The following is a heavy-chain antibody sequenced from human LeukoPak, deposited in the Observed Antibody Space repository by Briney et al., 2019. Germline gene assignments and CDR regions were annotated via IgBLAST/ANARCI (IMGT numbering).Heavy chain of an antibody. V-gene: IGHV3-33*08. J-gene: IGHJ4*02. CDR1: GFTFSSYG. CDR3: ARDTAYDSSGYAFDY. D-gene: IGHD3-22*01. CDR2: IWYDGSNK. Sequence: GGSLRLSCAASGFTFSSYGMHWVRQAPGKGLEWVAVIWYDGSNKYYADSVKGRFTISRDNSKNTLYLQMNSLRAEDTAVYYCARDTAYDSSGYAFDYWGQGTLVTVSS.